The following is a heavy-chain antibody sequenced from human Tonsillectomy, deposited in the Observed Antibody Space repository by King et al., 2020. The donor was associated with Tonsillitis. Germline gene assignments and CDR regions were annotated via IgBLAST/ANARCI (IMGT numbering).Heavy chain of an antibody. CDR3: ARDCPYFDLDKPMAV. CDR1: GFTFRDYG. D-gene: IGHD3-9*01. Sequence: VQLVESGGGVVRPGGSLRLSCAASGFTFRDYGMSWVRQAPGKGLEWVSGINWKGDSISYTDSVKGRFTISRDNAKNSLYLQMNSLRDEDTALYYCARDCPYFDLDKPMAVWGQGPTVTVSS. J-gene: IGHJ6*02. V-gene: IGHV3-20*04. CDR2: INWKGDSI.